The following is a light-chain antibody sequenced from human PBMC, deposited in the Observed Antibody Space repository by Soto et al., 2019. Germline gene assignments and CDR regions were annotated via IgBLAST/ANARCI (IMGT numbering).Light chain of an antibody. CDR3: QQSYNTPQT. J-gene: IGKJ1*01. V-gene: IGKV1-39*01. Sequence: DIQMTQSPSSLSASVGDRVTITCRASQTITNYLNWYQQQSGKAPKXXIYATDTLQSGVPSRFSGSGSGTDYTLTISSLQPEDFATYYCQQSYNTPQTFGQGTKVDIK. CDR1: QTITNY. CDR2: ATD.